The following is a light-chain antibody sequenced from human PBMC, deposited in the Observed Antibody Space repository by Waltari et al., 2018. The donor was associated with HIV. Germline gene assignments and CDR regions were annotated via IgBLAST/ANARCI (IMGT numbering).Light chain of an antibody. CDR3: AAWADSMGMA. J-gene: IGLJ2*01. CDR2: ENN. CDR1: NNY. Sequence: QSVLTQPPSVSAAPGQRVTISCSGSNNYVSWYQQVPGAAPKLLIHENNKRPSGIPDRFSGSKSGTSATLDITGLQTGDEAEYFCAAWADSMGMAFGGGTKLTVL. V-gene: IGLV1-51*02.